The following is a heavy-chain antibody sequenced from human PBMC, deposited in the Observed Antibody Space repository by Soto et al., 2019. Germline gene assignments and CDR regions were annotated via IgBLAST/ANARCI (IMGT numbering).Heavy chain of an antibody. CDR3: ARDYYDYIWGTRDDAFGI. J-gene: IGHJ3*02. CDR1: GGSISSYY. CDR2: IYYSGST. Sequence: SETLSLTCTVSGGSISSYYWSWIRQPPGKGLEWIGYIYYSGSTNYNPSLKSRVTISVDTSKNQFSLKLSSVTAADTAVYYCARDYYDYIWGTRDDAFGIWGQGTMVTVSS. D-gene: IGHD3-16*01. V-gene: IGHV4-59*01.